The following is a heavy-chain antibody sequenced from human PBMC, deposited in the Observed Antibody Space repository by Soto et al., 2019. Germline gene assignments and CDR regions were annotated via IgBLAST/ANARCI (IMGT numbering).Heavy chain of an antibody. CDR1: GYTFTNYF. Sequence: GASVKVSCKASGYTFTNYFIHWVRQAPGQSLEWMGRISAGNGNTQYSQKFQGRVTITRDTSASTVYLELSSLTSEDTAVYYCSREDYWGPGTLVTVSS. J-gene: IGHJ4*02. V-gene: IGHV1-3*01. CDR2: ISAGNGNT. CDR3: SREDY.